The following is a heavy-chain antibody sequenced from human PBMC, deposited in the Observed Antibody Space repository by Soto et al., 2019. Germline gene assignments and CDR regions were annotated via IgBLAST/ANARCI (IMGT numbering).Heavy chain of an antibody. D-gene: IGHD6-19*01. Sequence: QVQLVQSGAEVKKPGSSVKVSCKASGGTFSSYTISWVRQAPGQGLEWMGRIIPTLGIANYAQKFQGRVTITADKSTSTAYMELSSLRSEDTAVYYCARVYSSGWYLNWGQGTLVTVSS. J-gene: IGHJ4*02. CDR2: IIPTLGIA. CDR1: GGTFSSYT. CDR3: ARVYSSGWYLN. V-gene: IGHV1-69*02.